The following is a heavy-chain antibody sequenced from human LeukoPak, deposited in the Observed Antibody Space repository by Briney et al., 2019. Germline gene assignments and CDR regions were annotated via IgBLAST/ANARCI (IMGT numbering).Heavy chain of an antibody. CDR3: ARCEMATGSYYYYVMDG. Sequence: ASVKVSCKVPGYTFTGYYIHWVRQAPGQGLEWRGWINPNSGGTNYAQKFQGRVTMTRDTSISTASMELSRLRSDDTAVYYCARCEMATGSYYYYVMDGWGQGTTVTVSS. V-gene: IGHV1-2*02. J-gene: IGHJ6*02. D-gene: IGHD5-24*01. CDR2: INPNSGGT. CDR1: GYTFTGYY.